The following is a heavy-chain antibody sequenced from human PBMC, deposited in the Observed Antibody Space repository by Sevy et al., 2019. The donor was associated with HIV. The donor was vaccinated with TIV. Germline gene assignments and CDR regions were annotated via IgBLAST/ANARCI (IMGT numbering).Heavy chain of an antibody. CDR2: IKQDGSEK. CDR1: GFTFSSYW. CDR3: ARSPYGGSVDY. V-gene: IGHV3-7*01. Sequence: GGSLRLSCAASGFTFSSYWMSWVRQAPGKGLEWVANIKQDGSEKYYVDSVKGRFTISRDNAKNSPYLQMNSLRAEDTAVYYCARSPYGGSVDYWGQGTLVTVSS. D-gene: IGHD4-17*01. J-gene: IGHJ4*02.